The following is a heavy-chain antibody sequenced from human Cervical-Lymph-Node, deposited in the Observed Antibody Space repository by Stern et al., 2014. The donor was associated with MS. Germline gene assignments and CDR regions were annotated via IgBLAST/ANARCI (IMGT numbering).Heavy chain of an antibody. J-gene: IGHJ3*01. V-gene: IGHV4-30-2*01. Sequence: VQLVESGSGQAKPSQTLSLTCAVSGGSISSGGSSWNWIRQPPGKGLEWIGFIYHSGSTYYNPSLKGRVFQSVDTSKNQFALNLRSVTAADTAVYYCARGGVIYTQDRNGFDVWGQGTMVTVSS. D-gene: IGHD2-21*01. CDR3: ARGGVIYTQDRNGFDV. CDR2: IYHSGST. CDR1: GGSISSGGSS.